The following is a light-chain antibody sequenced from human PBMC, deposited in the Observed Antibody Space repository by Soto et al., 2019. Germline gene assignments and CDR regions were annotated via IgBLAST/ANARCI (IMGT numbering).Light chain of an antibody. CDR3: SSYTGSDVI. V-gene: IGLV2-8*01. J-gene: IGLJ2*01. CDR1: LSDLNGRDF. Sequence: QSVLTQPPSAPGSPGQSVTISCTGTLSDLNGRDFVSWYRQDPGKAPRLIIYDVNTRPSGVPDRFSGSTSGNTASLTVSGLSADDEDTYHCSSYTGSDVIFGGGTKVTIL. CDR2: DVN.